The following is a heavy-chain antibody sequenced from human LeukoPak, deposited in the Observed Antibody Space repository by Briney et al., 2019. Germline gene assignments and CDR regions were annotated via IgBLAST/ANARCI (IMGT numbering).Heavy chain of an antibody. Sequence: GGSLRLSCAASGFTFSGSAMHWVRQASGKGLEGVGRIKSKSDGGTTDYAAPVKGRFTISRDDSKNTLYLQMNSLKTEDTAVYYCTTAGSYSGFDYWGQGTLVTVSS. V-gene: IGHV3-15*07. CDR3: TTAGSYSGFDY. J-gene: IGHJ4*02. CDR2: IKSKSDGGTT. CDR1: GFTFSGSA. D-gene: IGHD1-26*01.